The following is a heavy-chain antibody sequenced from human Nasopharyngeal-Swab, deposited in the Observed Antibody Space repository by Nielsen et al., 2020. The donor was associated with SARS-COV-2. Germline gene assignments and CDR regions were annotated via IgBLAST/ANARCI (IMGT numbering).Heavy chain of an antibody. V-gene: IGHV3-23*01. Sequence: GESLKISCAASGFTFSSYAMSWVRQAPGKGLEWVSAISGSGGSTYYADSVKGRFTISRDNTKNTLYLQMNSLRAEDTDVYYCAKDDPGFTPDYSNYGVWGQGTLVTVSS. CDR1: GFTFSSYA. CDR2: ISGSGGST. J-gene: IGHJ4*02. D-gene: IGHD4-11*01. CDR3: AKDDPGFTPDYSNYGV.